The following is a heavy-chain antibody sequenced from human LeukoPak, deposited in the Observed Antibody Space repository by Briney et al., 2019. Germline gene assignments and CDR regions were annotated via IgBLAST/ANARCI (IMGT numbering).Heavy chain of an antibody. V-gene: IGHV3-23*01. D-gene: IGHD3-16*01. J-gene: IGHJ4*02. CDR1: GFTFSTSA. Sequence: RGALRLSCAASGFTFSTSAMSWVRQALGKGPEWVSTISTSGDATYYADSVKGRFIISRDNSKNTLYLQADSLRAEDTAVYYCARQSAVGRAYNHFEYWGQGTLVTVSS. CDR3: ARQSAVGRAYNHFEY. CDR2: ISTSGDAT.